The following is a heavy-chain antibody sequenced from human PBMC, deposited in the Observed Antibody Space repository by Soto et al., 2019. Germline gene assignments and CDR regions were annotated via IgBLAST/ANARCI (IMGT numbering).Heavy chain of an antibody. V-gene: IGHV3-13*01. D-gene: IGHD2-21*01. Sequence: GWSLRLSCAASGFTFSDYDMHWVRQATGEGLQWVAAVDTGGGTYYPGSVKGRFTISRDDARNSLFLQMNSLRAEDTAVYYCVREYQGDVHDYYYLDHWGQGILATVSS. CDR1: GFTFSDYD. CDR2: VDTGGGT. CDR3: VREYQGDVHDYYYLDH. J-gene: IGHJ4*02.